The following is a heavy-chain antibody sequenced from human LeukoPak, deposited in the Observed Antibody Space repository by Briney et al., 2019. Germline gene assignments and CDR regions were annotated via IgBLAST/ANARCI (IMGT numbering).Heavy chain of an antibody. CDR1: GFTFSSYA. Sequence: GGSLRLSCAASGFTFSSYAMSWVRQAPGKGLEWVSAISGSGGSTYYADSVKGRFTISRDNSKNTLYLQMNSLRAEDTAVYYCARESSGKVRGVNDAFDIWGQGTMVTVSS. D-gene: IGHD3-10*01. CDR2: ISGSGGST. CDR3: ARESSGKVRGVNDAFDI. J-gene: IGHJ3*02. V-gene: IGHV3-23*01.